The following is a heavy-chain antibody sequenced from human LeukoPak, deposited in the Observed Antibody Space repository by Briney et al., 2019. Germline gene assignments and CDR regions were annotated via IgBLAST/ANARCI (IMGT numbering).Heavy chain of an antibody. J-gene: IGHJ4*02. CDR1: GGSISSRPYY. CDR3: ATLEIGDYYFDY. V-gene: IGHV4-39*01. Sequence: SETLSLTCTVSGGSISSRPYYWGWVRQPPGQGLEWIGSISYSGSIHYNPSLKSRVTISVDTSRNHFSLRLSSVTAADTAVYYCATLEIGDYYFDYWGQGTPVTVSS. CDR2: ISYSGSI. D-gene: IGHD3-16*01.